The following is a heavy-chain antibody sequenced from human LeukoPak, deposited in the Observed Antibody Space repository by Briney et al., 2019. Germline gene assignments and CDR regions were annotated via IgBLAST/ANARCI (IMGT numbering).Heavy chain of an antibody. CDR2: IKSKTDGGTT. D-gene: IGHD6-13*01. Sequence: GGSLRLSCAASGFTFSNAWMSWVRQAPGKGLEWVGRIKSKTDGGTTDYAAPVKGRFTISRDDPKNTLYLQMNSLKTEDTAVYYCTTSIAAAARGRYCFDYWGQGTLVTVSS. CDR1: GFTFSNAW. CDR3: TTSIAAAARGRYCFDY. V-gene: IGHV3-15*01. J-gene: IGHJ4*02.